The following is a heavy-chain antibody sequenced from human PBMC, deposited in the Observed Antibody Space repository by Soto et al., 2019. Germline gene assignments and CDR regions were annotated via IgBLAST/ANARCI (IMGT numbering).Heavy chain of an antibody. J-gene: IGHJ4*02. CDR2: IYYSGST. V-gene: IGHV4-39*01. CDR3: ASLPSQLGYCSGGSCYPDY. D-gene: IGHD2-15*01. CDR1: GGSISSSSYY. Sequence: QLQLQESGPGLVKPSETLSLTCTVSGGSISSSSYYWGWIRQPPGKGREWIGSIYYSGSTYYNPSLKSRVTISVDPSKNQFSLKLSSVTAADTAVYYCASLPSQLGYCSGGSCYPDYWGQGTLVTVSS.